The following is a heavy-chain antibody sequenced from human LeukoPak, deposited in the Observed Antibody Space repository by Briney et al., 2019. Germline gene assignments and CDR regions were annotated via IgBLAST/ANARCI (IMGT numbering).Heavy chain of an antibody. J-gene: IGHJ4*02. V-gene: IGHV3-30*02. D-gene: IGHD1-26*01. CDR3: ARDLPHLWGSIVGNHNRIAY. CDR2: IRYDGSNK. CDR1: GFTFSSYG. Sequence: QPGGSLRLSCAASGFTFSSYGMHWVRQAPGKGLEWVAFIRYDGSNKYYADSVKGRFTISRDNSKNTLYLQMNSLRAEDTAVYYCARDLPHLWGSIVGNHNRIAYWGQGTLVTVAS.